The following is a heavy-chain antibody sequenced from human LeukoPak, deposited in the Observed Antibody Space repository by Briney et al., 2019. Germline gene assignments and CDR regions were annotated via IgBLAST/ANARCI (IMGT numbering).Heavy chain of an antibody. CDR2: ISSSSNTI. D-gene: IGHD3-22*01. V-gene: IGHV3-48*01. CDR3: ARDSSGYSYPPYYIDY. J-gene: IGHJ4*02. CDR1: GFTFSTYS. Sequence: GGSLRLSCAASGFTFSTYSMNWVRQAPGKGLEWVSYISSSSNTIYYADSVKGRFTISRDNAKNSLYLQMKSLRAEDTAVYYCARDSSGYSYPPYYIDYWGQGTLVTVSS.